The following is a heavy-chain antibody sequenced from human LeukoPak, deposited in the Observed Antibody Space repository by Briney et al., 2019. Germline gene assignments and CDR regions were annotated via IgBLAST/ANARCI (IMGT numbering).Heavy chain of an antibody. CDR2: ISSSSSYI. CDR3: ASPLGVGFGELSSVDY. D-gene: IGHD3-10*01. V-gene: IGHV3-21*04. J-gene: IGHJ4*02. CDR1: GCTFSSYS. Sequence: GGSLRLSCAASGCTFSSYSMNWVRQAPGKGLEWVSSISSSSSYIYYADSVKGRFTISRDNAKNSLYLQMNSLRAEDTAVYYCASPLGVGFGELSSVDYWGQGTLVTVSS.